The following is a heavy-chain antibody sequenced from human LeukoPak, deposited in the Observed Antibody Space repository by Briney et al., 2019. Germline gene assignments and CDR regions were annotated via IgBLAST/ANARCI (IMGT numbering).Heavy chain of an antibody. V-gene: IGHV3-30*03. CDR3: AREAENYGLTFDI. CDR2: ISSDGSNK. D-gene: IGHD3-10*01. CDR1: GFTFTSHG. Sequence: PGGSLRLSCAASGFTFTSHGMHWVRQAPGKGLEWVAVISSDGSNKYYADSVKGRFTISRDNSKNTPYLQMNSLRAEDTAVYYCAREAENYGLTFDIWGQGTMVTVSS. J-gene: IGHJ3*02.